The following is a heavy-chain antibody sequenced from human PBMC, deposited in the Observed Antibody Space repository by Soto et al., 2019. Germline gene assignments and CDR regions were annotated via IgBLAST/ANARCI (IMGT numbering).Heavy chain of an antibody. D-gene: IGHD3-3*01. CDR3: AKEGAPNYDFWSAYSSPSRYGMDV. CDR1: GFTFFTYA. J-gene: IGHJ6*02. Sequence: EMQLLESGGGLTQPGGSLRLSCTASGFTFFTYAMSWVRQAPGKGLEWVSGISGSGSDTSYADSVKGRVTISRDNSKNTLYLQMNRLRVEDTAVYFCAKEGAPNYDFWSAYSSPSRYGMDVWGQGTTVTVSS. V-gene: IGHV3-23*01. CDR2: ISGSGSDT.